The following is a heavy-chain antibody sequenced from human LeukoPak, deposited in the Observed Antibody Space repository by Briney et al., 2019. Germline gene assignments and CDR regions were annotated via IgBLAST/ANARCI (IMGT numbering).Heavy chain of an antibody. Sequence: PSETLSLTCAVYGGSFSGYYWNWIRQPPGKGLEWIGYIYYSGSTNYNPSLKSRVTISLNTSKNQFSLKLSSVTAADTAVYYCARCQARLSWFDPWGQGTLVTVSS. J-gene: IGHJ5*02. V-gene: IGHV4-34*11. CDR2: IYYSGST. D-gene: IGHD6-19*01. CDR3: ARCQARLSWFDP. CDR1: GGSFSGYY.